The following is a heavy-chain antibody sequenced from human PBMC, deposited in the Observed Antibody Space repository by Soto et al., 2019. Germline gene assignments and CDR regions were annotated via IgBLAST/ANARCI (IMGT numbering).Heavy chain of an antibody. D-gene: IGHD2-2*01. CDR2: ISHDGINK. CDR3: GRCTSTSCHLGSDY. J-gene: IGHJ4*02. CDR1: GCTFSSYA. Sequence: QVLLVDSGGGVVQPGRSLRLSCAASGCTFSSYAMNWVRQAPGKGLEWVALISHDGINKYYADSVRGRFTISRDSSTNTLYLQMNSLRAADTALYYCGRCTSTSCHLGSDYWGQGTLVTVSS. V-gene: IGHV3-30-3*01.